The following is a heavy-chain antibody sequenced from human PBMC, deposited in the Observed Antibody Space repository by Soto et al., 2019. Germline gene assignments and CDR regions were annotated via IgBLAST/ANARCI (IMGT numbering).Heavy chain of an antibody. CDR1: GFMFGIYG. J-gene: IGHJ4*02. CDR2: IWDDGNTK. D-gene: IGHD3-3*01. CDR3: ARARAGFLEAFDY. V-gene: IGHV3-33*01. Sequence: GSLRLSCAASGFMFGIYGMHWVRQSPGKGLEWVAVIWDDGNTKYYGESVEGRFSISRDNSRKTLYLQMNGLRVEDTAVYFCARARAGFLEAFDYWGQGTLVTVSS.